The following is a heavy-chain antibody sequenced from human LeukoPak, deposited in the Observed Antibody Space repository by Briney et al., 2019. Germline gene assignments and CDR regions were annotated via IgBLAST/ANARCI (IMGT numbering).Heavy chain of an antibody. Sequence: GGSLRLSCAASGFTFSSYAMHWVRQAPGKGLEYVSAITSNGGSTYYANSVKGRFTISRDNSKNTLFLQMDSLRPDDMAMYYCARVPVRGVTTFYFDFWGQGTLVTVSS. CDR3: ARVPVRGVTTFYFDF. CDR2: ITSNGGST. V-gene: IGHV3-64*01. D-gene: IGHD3-10*01. J-gene: IGHJ4*02. CDR1: GFTFSSYA.